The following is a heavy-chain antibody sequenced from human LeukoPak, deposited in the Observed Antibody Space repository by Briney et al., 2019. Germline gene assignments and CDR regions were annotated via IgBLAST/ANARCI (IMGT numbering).Heavy chain of an antibody. CDR3: ARESFGDYYFDY. CDR1: GFTFSNYV. J-gene: IGHJ4*02. V-gene: IGHV3-30*14. Sequence: SGGSLRLSCASSGFTFSNYVLYWVRQAPGKGLEWVAGMSHDGSKIYYADPVKGRFTVSRDNSKNTLYLQMNGLRVEDTAVYSCARESFGDYYFDYWGQGTLVTVSS. D-gene: IGHD4-17*01. CDR2: MSHDGSKI.